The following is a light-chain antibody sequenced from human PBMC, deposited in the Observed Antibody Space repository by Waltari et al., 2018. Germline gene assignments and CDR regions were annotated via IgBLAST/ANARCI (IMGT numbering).Light chain of an antibody. CDR3: HSRDASGVGGT. CDR2: DKN. J-gene: IGLJ2*01. V-gene: IGLV3-19*01. Sequence: TQDPAVSVAVGQTVRITCQGDSLRSYYANWYRQRPGQAPILVMYDKNNRPSGVPDRFSGSSSDNTASLTITGAQAEDEAYYYCHSRDASGVGGTFGGGTKLTVL. CDR1: SLRSYY.